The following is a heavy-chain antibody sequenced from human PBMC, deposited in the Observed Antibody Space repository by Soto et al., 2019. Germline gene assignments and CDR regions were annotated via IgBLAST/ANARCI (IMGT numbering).Heavy chain of an antibody. CDR1: GGSISGYY. CDR2: IYYSGST. V-gene: IGHV4-59*01. CDR3: ATVQKSLGATRGVFDY. Sequence: SETLSLTCTVSGGSISGYYWSWIRQPPGKGLEWIGYIYYSGSTNYNPSLKSRVTISVDTSKNQFSLKLSSVTAADTAVYYCATVQKSLGATRGVFDYWGQGTLVTVSS. D-gene: IGHD1-26*01. J-gene: IGHJ4*02.